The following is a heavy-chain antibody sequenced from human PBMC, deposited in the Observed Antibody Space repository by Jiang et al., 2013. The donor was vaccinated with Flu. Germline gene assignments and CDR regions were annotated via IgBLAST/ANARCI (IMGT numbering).Heavy chain of an antibody. Sequence: GAEVKKPGESLKISCKDSGYNFDTQWIGWVRQMPGRGLEYLGVIYVGDSDARYNPSFEGQVTISVDKSINTVYLQWNNLKASDTAMYYCGRIIGGGNALLYWGQGTLVTVSS. CDR1: GYNFDTQW. D-gene: IGHD4-23*01. CDR3: GRIIGGGNALLY. J-gene: IGHJ4*02. CDR2: IYVGDSDA. V-gene: IGHV5-51*03.